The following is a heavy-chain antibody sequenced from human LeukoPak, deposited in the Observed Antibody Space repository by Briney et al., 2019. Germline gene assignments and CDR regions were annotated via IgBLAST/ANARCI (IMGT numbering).Heavy chain of an antibody. CDR3: ARDLGVAGRPYYYYYMDV. V-gene: IGHV1-69*01. D-gene: IGHD6-19*01. Sequence: ASVKVSCKASGGTFSSYAISWVRQAPGQGLEWMGGIIPIFGTANYAQKFQGRVTITADESTSTAYMELSSLRSEDTAVYYCARDLGVAGRPYYYYYMDVWGKGTTVTVSS. CDR2: IIPIFGTA. CDR1: GGTFSSYA. J-gene: IGHJ6*03.